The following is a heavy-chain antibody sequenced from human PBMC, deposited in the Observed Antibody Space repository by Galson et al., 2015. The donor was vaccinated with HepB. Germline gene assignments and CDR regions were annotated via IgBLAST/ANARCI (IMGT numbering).Heavy chain of an antibody. CDR1: GYTFSDYY. V-gene: IGHV1-2*02. D-gene: IGHD3-22*01. J-gene: IGHJ4*02. CDR2: INPNTGGS. Sequence: SVKVSCKASGYTFSDYYIHWVRQAPGQGLEWMGWINPNTGGSDSAQKFQGRVTMTRDTSISTAYMELSRLKSDDTAIYYCARWSDYYDRSGYYYWSQGTLVTVSS. CDR3: ARWSDYYDRSGYYY.